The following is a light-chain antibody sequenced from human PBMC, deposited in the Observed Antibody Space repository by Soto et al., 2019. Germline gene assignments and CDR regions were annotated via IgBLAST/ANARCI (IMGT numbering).Light chain of an antibody. J-gene: IGKJ4*01. CDR2: DAS. CDR3: QQYNSYSALT. CDR1: QSISSW. V-gene: IGKV1-5*01. Sequence: DIQMTQSPSTLSASVGDRVTITCRASQSISSWLAWYQQKPGKAPKLLIYDASSLESGVPSRFSGSGSGTEFTRTISSLQPDDFATYYCQQYNSYSALTFGGGTKVEIK.